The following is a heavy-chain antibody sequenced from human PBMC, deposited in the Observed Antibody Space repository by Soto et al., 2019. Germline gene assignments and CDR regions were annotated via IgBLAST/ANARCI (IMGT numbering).Heavy chain of an antibody. D-gene: IGHD3-9*01. J-gene: IGHJ5*02. CDR3: ARDQGATYYDILAFGP. CDR2: IIPILGIA. Sequence: QVQLVQSGAEVKKPGSSVKVSCKASGGTFSSYTISWVRQAPGQGLAWMGRIIPILGIANYAQKFQGRVTMTADKSTSTAYMELSSLRSEDTAVYYCARDQGATYYDILAFGPWGQGTLVTVSS. CDR1: GGTFSSYT. V-gene: IGHV1-69*08.